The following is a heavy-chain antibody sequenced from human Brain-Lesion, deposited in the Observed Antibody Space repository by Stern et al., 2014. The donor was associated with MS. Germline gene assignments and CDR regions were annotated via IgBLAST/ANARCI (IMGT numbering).Heavy chain of an antibody. CDR3: AKDRQYLTYFFDH. J-gene: IGHJ5*02. V-gene: IGHV3-30*18. CDR1: GFTFGSCA. CDR2: VSYDGSNK. Sequence: VHLGESGGGVVQPGRPLRLSCVASGFTFGSCAMHWVRQAPGKGLEWVAGVSYDGSNKYYADSVKGRFTISRDNSQNTLYMQMSSLRPEDTAVYYCAKDRQYLTYFFDHWGQGSLVTVSS. D-gene: IGHD2/OR15-2a*01.